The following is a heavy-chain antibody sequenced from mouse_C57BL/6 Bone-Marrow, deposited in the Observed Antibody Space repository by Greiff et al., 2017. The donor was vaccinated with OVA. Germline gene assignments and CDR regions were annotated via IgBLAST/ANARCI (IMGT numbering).Heavy chain of an antibody. D-gene: IGHD2-4*01. CDR3: ASLIYYDYEGY. J-gene: IGHJ2*01. V-gene: IGHV1-81*01. Sequence: QVQLQQSGAELARPGASVKLSCKVSGYTFTSYGISWVKQRTGQGLEWIGEIYPRSGNTYYNEKFKGKATLTADKSSSTAYMELRSLTSEDSAVYFCASLIYYDYEGYWGQGTTLTVSS. CDR1: GYTFTSYG. CDR2: IYPRSGNT.